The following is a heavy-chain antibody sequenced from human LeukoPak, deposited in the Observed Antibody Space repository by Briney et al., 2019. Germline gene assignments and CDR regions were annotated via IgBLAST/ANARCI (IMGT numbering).Heavy chain of an antibody. D-gene: IGHD3-10*01. V-gene: IGHV1-46*01. CDR1: GYTFTYYY. Sequence: GASVKVSCKASGYTFTYYYLHWVRQAPGQGLEWLGMINTSEGATNIAQKFQGRVTVTRDTSTSTVYMELSSLRSEDTAVYYCASEFRGGFFDYLGQGTLVTVSS. CDR2: INTSEGAT. CDR3: ASEFRGGFFDY. J-gene: IGHJ4*02.